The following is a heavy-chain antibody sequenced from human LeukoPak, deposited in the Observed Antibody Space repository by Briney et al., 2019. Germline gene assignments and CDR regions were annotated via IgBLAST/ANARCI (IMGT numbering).Heavy chain of an antibody. CDR3: ARVPYGSGRRPFYGMDV. J-gene: IGHJ6*02. CDR1: GGSISSYY. CDR2: IYTSGST. Sequence: SETLSLTCTVSGGSISSYYWSWIRQPAGKGLEWIGRIYTSGSTNYNPSLKSRVTMSVDTSKNQFSLKLSSVTAADTAVYYCARVPYGSGRRPFYGMDVWGQGITVTVYS. D-gene: IGHD3-10*01. V-gene: IGHV4-4*07.